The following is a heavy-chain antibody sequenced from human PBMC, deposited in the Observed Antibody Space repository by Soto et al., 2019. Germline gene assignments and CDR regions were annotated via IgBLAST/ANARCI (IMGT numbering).Heavy chain of an antibody. CDR3: SPHCSSTSCYEGGDYYYMDV. D-gene: IGHD2-2*01. Sequence: GGSLRLSCTASGFTFGDYAMSWFRQAPGKGLEWVGFIRSKAYGGTTEYAASVKGRFTISRDDSKSIAYLQMNSLKTEDTAVYYCSPHCSSTSCYEGGDYYYMDVWGKGTTVTVSS. CDR2: IRSKAYGGTT. CDR1: GFTFGDYA. V-gene: IGHV3-49*03. J-gene: IGHJ6*03.